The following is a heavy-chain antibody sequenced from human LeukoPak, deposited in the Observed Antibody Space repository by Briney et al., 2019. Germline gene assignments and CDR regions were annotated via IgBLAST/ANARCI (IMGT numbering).Heavy chain of an antibody. CDR1: GFTFSSYW. V-gene: IGHV3-7*01. CDR2: IKQDGSEK. J-gene: IGHJ4*02. D-gene: IGHD5-18*01. CDR3: ARLRGYSYGKLDY. Sequence: GGSLRLSCAASGFTFSSYWMSWVRQAPGKGLEWVANIKQDGSEKYYVDSVKGRFTISRDNAKNSLYQQMNSLRAEDTAVYYCARLRGYSYGKLDYWGQGTLVTVSS.